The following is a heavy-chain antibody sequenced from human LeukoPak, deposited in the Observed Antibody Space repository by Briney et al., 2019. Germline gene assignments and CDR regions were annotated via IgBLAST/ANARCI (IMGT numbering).Heavy chain of an antibody. D-gene: IGHD2-2*01. Sequence: GGSLRLSCAASGFTFSSYGMHWVRQAPGKGLEWVAFIRHDGSNKYYADSVKGRFTISRDNSKNTLYLQMNSLRAEDTAVYYCAKDRPNIVVVPAATPLDYWGQGTLVTVSS. CDR3: AKDRPNIVVVPAATPLDY. J-gene: IGHJ4*02. CDR1: GFTFSSYG. V-gene: IGHV3-30*02. CDR2: IRHDGSNK.